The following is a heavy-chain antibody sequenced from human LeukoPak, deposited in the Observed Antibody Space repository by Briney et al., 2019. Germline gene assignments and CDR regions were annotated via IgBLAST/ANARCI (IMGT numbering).Heavy chain of an antibody. CDR3: ARSEDFWHGPVDY. CDR1: GFTFSSYA. D-gene: IGHD3-3*01. J-gene: IGHJ4*02. Sequence: GGSLRLSCAASGFTFSSYAMNWVRQAPGKGLEWLSYISSSSSTIYYADSVKGGFTISRDNAKNSLYLQMNSLRAEDTAVYCARSEDFWHGPVDYWGQGTLVTVSS. CDR2: ISSSSSTI. V-gene: IGHV3-48*01.